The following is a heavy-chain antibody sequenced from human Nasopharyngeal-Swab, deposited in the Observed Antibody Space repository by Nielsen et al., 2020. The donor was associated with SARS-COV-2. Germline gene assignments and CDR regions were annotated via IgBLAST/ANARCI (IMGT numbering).Heavy chain of an antibody. D-gene: IGHD1-26*01. V-gene: IGHV3-21*01. J-gene: IGHJ3*01. CDR1: GFPFDMYT. CDR2: ISSTGDYI. Sequence: GESLKISCAASGFPFDMYTLNWVRQAPGKGPEWVSAISSTGDYIYYAASVKGRFTVSRDNAKNSLYLQMNSLRAEDTAVYYCARGSDSNAFDVWGRGTMVTVSS. CDR3: ARGSDSNAFDV.